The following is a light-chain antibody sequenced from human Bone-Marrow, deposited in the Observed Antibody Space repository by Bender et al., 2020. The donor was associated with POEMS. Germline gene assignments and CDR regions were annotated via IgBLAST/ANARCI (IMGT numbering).Light chain of an antibody. Sequence: QSGLTQPASVSGSPGQSINISCAGTSSDIGLYNYVSWYQQHPGKAPKLLIFDVHTRPSGVSDRFSGFKSGNTASLTISGLQAEDESHYYCSSYTSSSTLVFGGGTKLTVL. CDR2: DVH. J-gene: IGLJ2*01. CDR1: SSDIGLYNY. CDR3: SSYTSSSTLV. V-gene: IGLV2-14*03.